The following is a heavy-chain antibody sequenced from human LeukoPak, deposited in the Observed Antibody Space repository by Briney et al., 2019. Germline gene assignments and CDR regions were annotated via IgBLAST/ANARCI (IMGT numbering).Heavy chain of an antibody. CDR3: ARDLGVQLWRYFDY. J-gene: IGHJ4*02. CDR2: ISSSSSYI. Sequence: GGSLRLSCAASGFTFSSYSMNWVRQAPGKGLEWVSSISSSSSYIYYADSVKGRFTISRDNAKNSLYLQMNGLRAEDTAVYYCARDLGVQLWRYFDYWGQGTLVTVSS. D-gene: IGHD5-18*01. V-gene: IGHV3-21*01. CDR1: GFTFSSYS.